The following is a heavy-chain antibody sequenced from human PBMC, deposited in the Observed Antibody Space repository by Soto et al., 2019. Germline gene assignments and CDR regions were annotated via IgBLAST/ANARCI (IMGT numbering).Heavy chain of an antibody. V-gene: IGHV3-23*01. D-gene: IGHD1-20*01. CDR1: GFTFSSYA. Sequence: PGGSLRLSCAASGFTFSSYAMGWVRQAPGKGLEWVSAISGSGGSTYYADSVKGRFTISRDNSKNTLYLQMNSLRAEDTAVYYCAKAFSRYNWNYDDYWGQGTLVTVSS. CDR3: AKAFSRYNWNYDDY. CDR2: ISGSGGST. J-gene: IGHJ4*02.